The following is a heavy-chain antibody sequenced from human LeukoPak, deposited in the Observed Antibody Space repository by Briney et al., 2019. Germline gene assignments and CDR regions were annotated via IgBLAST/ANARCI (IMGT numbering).Heavy chain of an antibody. J-gene: IGHJ4*02. Sequence: GGSLRLYCAASGFTFSDYDMNWVRQAPGKGLEWLSYISSDGSNIYYADSARGRITISRDNAKNSLYLQMNSLRAEDSAIYYCALALDYWGQGTLVTVSS. V-gene: IGHV3-48*03. CDR2: ISSDGSNI. D-gene: IGHD3-3*02. CDR3: ALALDY. CDR1: GFTFSDYD.